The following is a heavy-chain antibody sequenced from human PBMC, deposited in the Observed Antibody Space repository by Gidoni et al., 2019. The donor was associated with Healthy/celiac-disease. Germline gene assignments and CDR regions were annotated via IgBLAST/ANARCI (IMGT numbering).Heavy chain of an antibody. CDR2: INHSGST. CDR3: ARGGDIVVVVAATGIYNWFDP. CDR1: GGSFSGYY. J-gene: IGHJ5*02. Sequence: QVQLQQWGAGLLKPSETLSLTCAVYGGSFSGYYWRWIRQPPGKGLEWIGEINHSGSTNYNPSLKSRVTISVDTSKNQFSLKLSSVTAADTAVYYCARGGDIVVVVAATGIYNWFDPWGQGTLVTVSS. V-gene: IGHV4-34*01. D-gene: IGHD2-15*01.